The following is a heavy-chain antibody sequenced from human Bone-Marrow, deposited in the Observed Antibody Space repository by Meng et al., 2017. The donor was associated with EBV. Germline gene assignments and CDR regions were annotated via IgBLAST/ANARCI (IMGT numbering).Heavy chain of an antibody. CDR3: AREGGFYSSSPDY. V-gene: IGHV4-4*02. CDR2: IYHSGST. J-gene: IGHJ4*02. CDR1: GDSFSGLNW. D-gene: IGHD6-6*01. Sequence: VQLQGAVPGLAAPSVSLSLTCTVSGDSFSGLNWWIWVRQAPGKGLEWIGEIYHSGSTNYNPSLKSRVTISVDEPKNQFSLKLTSVTAADTAVYYCAREGGFYSSSPDYWGPGTLVTVSS.